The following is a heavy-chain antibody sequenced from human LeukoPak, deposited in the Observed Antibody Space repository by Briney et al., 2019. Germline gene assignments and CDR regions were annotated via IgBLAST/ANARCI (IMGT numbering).Heavy chain of an antibody. D-gene: IGHD2-2*01. CDR3: ARAGQLLLLYYYYMDV. V-gene: IGHV1-2*02. CDR1: GYTFTGYY. J-gene: IGHJ6*03. CDR2: INPNSGGT. Sequence: GASVKVSCKASGYTFTGYYMHWVRQAPGQGLEWMGWINPNSGGTNYAQKFQGRVTMTRDTSISTAYMELSRLRSDDTAVYYRARAGQLLLLYYYYMDVWGKGTTVTISS.